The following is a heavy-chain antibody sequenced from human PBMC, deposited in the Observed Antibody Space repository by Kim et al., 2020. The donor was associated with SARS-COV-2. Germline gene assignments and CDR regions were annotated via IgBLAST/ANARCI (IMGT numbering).Heavy chain of an antibody. CDR1: GFTFSSYS. D-gene: IGHD3-3*01. CDR3: ARDGPTIFGVVIDAFDI. V-gene: IGHV3-48*02. J-gene: IGHJ3*02. Sequence: GGSLRLSCAASGFTFSSYSMNWVRQAPGKGLEWVSYISSSSSTIYYADSVKGRFTISRDNAKNSLYLQMNSLRDEDTAVYYCARDGPTIFGVVIDAFDIWGQGTMVTVSS. CDR2: ISSSSSTI.